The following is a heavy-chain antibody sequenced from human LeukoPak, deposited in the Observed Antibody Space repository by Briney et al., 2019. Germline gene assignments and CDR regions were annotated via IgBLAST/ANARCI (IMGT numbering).Heavy chain of an antibody. CDR1: GFTFSSYG. CDR3: ANEIRPNDY. V-gene: IGHV3-33*06. D-gene: IGHD4-17*01. CDR2: IWYDGSNK. J-gene: IGHJ4*02. Sequence: PGGSLRLSCAASGFTFSSYGMHWVRQAPGKGLEWVAVIWYDGSNKYYADSVKGRFTISRGNSKNTLYLQMNSLRAEDTAVYYCANEIRPNDYWGQGTLVTVSS.